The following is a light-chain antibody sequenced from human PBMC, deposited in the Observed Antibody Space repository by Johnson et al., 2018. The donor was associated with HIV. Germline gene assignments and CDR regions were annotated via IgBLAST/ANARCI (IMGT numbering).Light chain of an antibody. CDR3: GTWDSSLSAHV. Sequence: QAVLTQPPSVSAAPGQKVTISCSGSSSNIGSNFVSWYQQLPGKAPKLLIYDNNKRPSGIPDRFSGSTSGTSATLGITGLQTGDEADYYCGTWDSSLSAHVFGTGTKVTVL. CDR1: SSNIGSNF. V-gene: IGLV1-51*01. J-gene: IGLJ1*01. CDR2: DNN.